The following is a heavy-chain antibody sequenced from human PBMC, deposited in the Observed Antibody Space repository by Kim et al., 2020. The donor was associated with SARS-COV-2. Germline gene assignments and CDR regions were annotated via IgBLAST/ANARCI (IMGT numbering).Heavy chain of an antibody. Sequence: ASVKVSCKASGYTFTGYYMHWVRQAPGQGLEWMGRINPNSGGTNYAQKFQGRVTMTRDTSISTAYMELSRLRSDDTAVYYCARDRHTIFGVVIKIVSGPGQYWGQGTLVTVSS. CDR2: INPNSGGT. CDR3: ARDRHTIFGVVIKIVSGPGQY. CDR1: GYTFTGYY. V-gene: IGHV1-2*06. J-gene: IGHJ4*02. D-gene: IGHD3-3*01.